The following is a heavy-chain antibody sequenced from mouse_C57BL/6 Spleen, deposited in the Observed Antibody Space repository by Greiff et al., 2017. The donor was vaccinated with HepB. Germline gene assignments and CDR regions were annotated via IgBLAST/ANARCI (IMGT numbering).Heavy chain of an antibody. CDR2: IYPGDGDT. J-gene: IGHJ2*01. V-gene: IGHV1-80*01. CDR3: ARGDDGYYSDY. D-gene: IGHD2-3*01. CDR1: GYAFSSYW. Sequence: VQLQQSGAELVKPGASVKISCKASGYAFSSYWMNWVKQRPGKGLEWIGQIYPGDGDTNYNGKFKGKATLTADKSSSTAYMQLSSLTSEDSAVYFCARGDDGYYSDYGGQGTTLTVSS.